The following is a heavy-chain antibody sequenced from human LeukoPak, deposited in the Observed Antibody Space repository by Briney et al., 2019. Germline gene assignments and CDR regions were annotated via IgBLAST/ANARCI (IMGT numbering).Heavy chain of an antibody. Sequence: SETLSLTCTVSGGSISSSSYYWGWIRQPPGKGLEWIGSIYYSGSTYYNPSLKSRVTISVDTSKNQFSLKLSSVTAADTAVYYCARGLYYYDSSGYYAEYFQHWGQGTLVTVSS. J-gene: IGHJ1*01. CDR3: ARGLYYYDSSGYYAEYFQH. CDR1: GGSISSSSYY. V-gene: IGHV4-39*07. CDR2: IYYSGST. D-gene: IGHD3-22*01.